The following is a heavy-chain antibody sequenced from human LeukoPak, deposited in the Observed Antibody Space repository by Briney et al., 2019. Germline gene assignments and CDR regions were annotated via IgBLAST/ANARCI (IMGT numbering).Heavy chain of an antibody. Sequence: NPSETLSLTCTVSGYSISSGYYWGWIRQPPGKGLEWIGSIYHSGSTYYNPSLKSRVTISVDTSKNQFSLKLSSVTAADTAVYYCARPYGGNSLGWFDPWGQGTLVTVSS. D-gene: IGHD4-23*01. CDR3: ARPYGGNSLGWFDP. V-gene: IGHV4-38-2*02. CDR2: IYHSGST. CDR1: GYSISSGYY. J-gene: IGHJ5*02.